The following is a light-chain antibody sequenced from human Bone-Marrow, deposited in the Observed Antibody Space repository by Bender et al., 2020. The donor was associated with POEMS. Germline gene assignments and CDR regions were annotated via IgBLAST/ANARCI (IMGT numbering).Light chain of an antibody. Sequence: QSALTQPASVSGSPGQSITISCTGTSSDVGTYSLVSWYQQHPGRAPKLIIYEGSERPSGIAERFSASRSGNTASLTITGLQPEDEADYYCSAWDRSLSTWVFGGGTKLTVL. V-gene: IGLV2-14*02. CDR2: EGS. CDR3: SAWDRSLSTWV. CDR1: SSDVGTYSL. J-gene: IGLJ3*02.